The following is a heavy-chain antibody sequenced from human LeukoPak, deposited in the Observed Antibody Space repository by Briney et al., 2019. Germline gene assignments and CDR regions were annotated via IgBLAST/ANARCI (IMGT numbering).Heavy chain of an antibody. V-gene: IGHV3-7*01. D-gene: IGHD2-2*01. CDR1: GFTFSSYA. Sequence: GGSLRLSCAASGFTFSSYAMSWVRQAPGKGLEWVANINQDGGEKYYVDSVKGRFTISRDNAKNSLYLQMNSLRAEDTAVYHCATGRSCTTCYLPDYWGQGTLVTVSS. CDR3: ATGRSCTTCYLPDY. J-gene: IGHJ4*02. CDR2: INQDGGEK.